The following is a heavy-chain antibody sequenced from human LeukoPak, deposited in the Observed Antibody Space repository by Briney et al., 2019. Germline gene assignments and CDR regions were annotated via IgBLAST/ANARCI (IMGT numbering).Heavy chain of an antibody. Sequence: ASVKVSCKASGYTFTSYGISWVRQATGQGLEWMGWMNPNSGNTGYAQKFQGRVTMTRDTSISTAYMELSSLRSEDTAVYYCARGIAAALGDYWGQGTLVTVSS. D-gene: IGHD6-13*01. CDR3: ARGIAAALGDY. CDR2: MNPNSGNT. V-gene: IGHV1-8*02. CDR1: GYTFTSYG. J-gene: IGHJ4*02.